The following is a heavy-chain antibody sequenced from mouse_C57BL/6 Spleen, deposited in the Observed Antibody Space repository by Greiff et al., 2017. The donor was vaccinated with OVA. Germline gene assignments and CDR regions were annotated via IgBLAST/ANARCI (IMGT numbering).Heavy chain of an antibody. D-gene: IGHD1-1*01. CDR2: INPNNGGT. Sequence: VQLQQSGPELVKPGASVKMSCKASGYTFTDYNMHWVKQSHGKSLEWIGYINPNNGGTSYNQKFKGKATLTVNKSSSTAYMELRSLTSEDSAVYYCARRDFTTVVPFAYWGQGTLVTVSA. V-gene: IGHV1-22*01. CDR1: GYTFTDYN. J-gene: IGHJ3*01. CDR3: ARRDFTTVVPFAY.